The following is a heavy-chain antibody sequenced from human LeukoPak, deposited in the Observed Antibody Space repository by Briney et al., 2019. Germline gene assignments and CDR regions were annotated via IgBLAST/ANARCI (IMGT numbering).Heavy chain of an antibody. J-gene: IGHJ4*02. CDR3: AKSYGDFARALDY. V-gene: IGHV3-43*02. D-gene: IGHD4-17*01. CDR2: ITGDGSST. CDR1: GFTFSSYA. Sequence: GGSLRLSCAVSGFTFSSYAMHWVRQGPGKGLEWVSLITGDGSSTYYADSVKGRFTISRDNSKNSLYLQMNSLRTEDTALYYCAKSYGDFARALDYWGQGTLVTVSS.